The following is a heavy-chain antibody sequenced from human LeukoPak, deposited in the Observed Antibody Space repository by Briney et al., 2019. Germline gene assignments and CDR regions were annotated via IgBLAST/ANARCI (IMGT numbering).Heavy chain of an antibody. J-gene: IGHJ3*02. CDR3: ARDSGYCSSTSCYADPDDAFDI. V-gene: IGHV3-7*04. CDR2: TKQDGTEK. CDR1: GFTFSSYW. D-gene: IGHD2-2*03. Sequence: PWGSLRLSCAASGFTFSSYWMSWVRQAPGKGLEWVANTKQDGTEKYYVDSVKGRFTISRDNAKNSLYLQMNSLRAEDTAVYYCARDSGYCSSTSCYADPDDAFDIWGQGTMVTVSS.